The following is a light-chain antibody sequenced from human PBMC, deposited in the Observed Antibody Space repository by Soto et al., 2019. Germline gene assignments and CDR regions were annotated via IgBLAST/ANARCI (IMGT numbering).Light chain of an antibody. CDR1: SSNIGAGYD. V-gene: IGLV1-40*01. CDR3: QSYDSSLSGYV. J-gene: IGLJ1*01. CDR2: GNS. Sequence: QSVLTQPPSVSVAPGQRVTISCTGSSSNIGAGYDVHWYQQLPGTAPKLLLYGNSNRPSGVPDRFSGSKSGTSASLAITGLQAEDEADYYCQSYDSSLSGYVFGPGTKVTVL.